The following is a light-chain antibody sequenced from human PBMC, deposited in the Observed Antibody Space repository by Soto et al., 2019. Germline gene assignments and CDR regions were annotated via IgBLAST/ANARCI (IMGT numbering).Light chain of an antibody. J-gene: IGLJ2*01. Sequence: QSALTQPASVSGSPGQSITISCTGTSSDVGGYNYVSWYQQHTGKAPKLMIYDVSNRPSGVSNRFSGSKSGNTASLTISGLQAEDEADSYCSSYTSSSTLVFGGGTKLTVL. CDR1: SSDVGGYNY. CDR2: DVS. V-gene: IGLV2-14*01. CDR3: SSYTSSSTLV.